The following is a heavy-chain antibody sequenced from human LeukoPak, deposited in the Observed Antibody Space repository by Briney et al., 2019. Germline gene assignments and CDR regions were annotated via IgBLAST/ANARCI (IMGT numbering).Heavy chain of an antibody. CDR3: ARGGLSGEAPDY. CDR2: IYHSGST. CDR1: GGSISSSSYY. Sequence: SETLSLTCTVSGGSISSSSYYWGWIRQPPGKGLEWIGYIYHSGSTYYNPSLKSRVTISVDRSKNQFSLKLSSVTAADTAVYYCARGGLSGEAPDYWGQGTLVTVSS. J-gene: IGHJ4*02. V-gene: IGHV4-30-2*01. D-gene: IGHD4-17*01.